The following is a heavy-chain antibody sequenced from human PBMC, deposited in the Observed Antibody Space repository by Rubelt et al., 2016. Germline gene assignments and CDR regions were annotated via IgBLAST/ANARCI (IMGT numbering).Heavy chain of an antibody. V-gene: IGHV4-39*07. D-gene: IGHD6-13*01. CDR3: ASAGIAAAGTSLDY. CDR2: GST. Sequence: GSTYYNPSLKSRVTISVDTSKNQFSLKLSSVTAADAAVYYCASAGIAAAGTSLDYWGQGTLVTVSS. J-gene: IGHJ4*02.